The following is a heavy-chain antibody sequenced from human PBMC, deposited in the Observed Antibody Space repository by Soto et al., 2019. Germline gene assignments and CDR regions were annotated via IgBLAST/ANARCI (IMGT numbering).Heavy chain of an antibody. CDR3: AREYGGFDNGLDV. CDR2: IYYSGST. J-gene: IGHJ6*02. CDR1: GDSIRSYY. V-gene: IGHV4-59*01. D-gene: IGHD5-12*01. Sequence: SETLSLTCTVSGDSIRSYYWTWIRQPPGKGLELIGYIYYSGSTRYNPSLKSRVTISVDMSKNQFSLKLSSVIAADTAVYYCAREYGGFDNGLDVWGQGTAVTVSS.